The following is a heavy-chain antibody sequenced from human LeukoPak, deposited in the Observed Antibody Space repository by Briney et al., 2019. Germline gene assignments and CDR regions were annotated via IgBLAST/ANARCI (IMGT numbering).Heavy chain of an antibody. CDR3: ARVMTTRSIDY. CDR2: ISSSSSYI. Sequence: GGSLRLSCAASGFTFKQYAMSWVRQAPGKGLEWVSSISSSSSYIYYADSVKGRFTISRDNAKNSLYLQMNSLRAEDTAVYYCARVMTTRSIDYWGQGTLVTVSS. CDR1: GFTFKQYA. D-gene: IGHD4-11*01. V-gene: IGHV3-21*01. J-gene: IGHJ4*02.